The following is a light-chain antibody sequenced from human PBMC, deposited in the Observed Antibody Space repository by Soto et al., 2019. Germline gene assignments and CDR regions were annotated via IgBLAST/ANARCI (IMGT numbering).Light chain of an antibody. V-gene: IGKV3-20*01. CDR1: QSLSNSY. CDR2: GAS. CDR3: QQYGSSPTWT. Sequence: EIVLTQSPGTLSLSPGARATLSCRASQSLSNSYLAWYQQKPGQAPRLLIYGASSRATGIPDRFSGSGSWTDFTLTINRLEPEDFAVYYCQQYGSSPTWTFGQGTKVEIK. J-gene: IGKJ1*01.